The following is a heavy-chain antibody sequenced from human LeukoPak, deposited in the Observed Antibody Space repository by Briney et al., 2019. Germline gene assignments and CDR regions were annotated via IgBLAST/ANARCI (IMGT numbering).Heavy chain of an antibody. CDR1: GYSFTNFD. D-gene: IGHD1-26*01. CDR2: MNPNSGNK. J-gene: IGHJ4*02. V-gene: IGHV1-8*01. Sequence: ASVKVSCKASGYSFTNFDINWVRQATGQGLEWMGWMNPNSGNKGYAQKFQGRVTMTMNTSITTAYMELSSLRSEDTAVYYCARDPIAGAPDYIDFWGQGTLVTVSS. CDR3: ARDPIAGAPDYIDF.